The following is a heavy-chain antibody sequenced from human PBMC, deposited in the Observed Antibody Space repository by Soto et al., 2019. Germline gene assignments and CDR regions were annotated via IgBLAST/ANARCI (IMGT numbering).Heavy chain of an antibody. V-gene: IGHV3-33*01. CDR3: ARGSFLPSGYYYYYMDV. D-gene: IGHD3-3*01. CDR2: IWYDGSNK. J-gene: IGHJ6*03. Sequence: PGGSLRLSCAASGFTFSSYGMHWVRQAPGKGLEWVAVIWYDGSNKYYADSVKGRFTISRDNSKNTLYLQMNSLRAEDTAVYYCARGSFLPSGYYYYYMDVWGKGTTVTVSS. CDR1: GFTFSSYG.